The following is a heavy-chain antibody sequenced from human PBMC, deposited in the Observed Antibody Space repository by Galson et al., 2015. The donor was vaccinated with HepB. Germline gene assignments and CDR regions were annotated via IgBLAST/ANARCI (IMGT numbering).Heavy chain of an antibody. J-gene: IGHJ3*02. CDR3: ARVNQLYSGSYLAFDI. Sequence: CAISGDSVSSNSAAWNWIRQSPSRGLEWLGRTYYRSKWCNDYAVSVKSRITINPDTSKNQFSLQLNSVTPEDTAVYYCARVNQLYSGSYLAFDIWGQGTMVTVSS. CDR2: TYYRSKWCN. D-gene: IGHD1-26*01. V-gene: IGHV6-1*01. CDR1: GDSVSSNSAA.